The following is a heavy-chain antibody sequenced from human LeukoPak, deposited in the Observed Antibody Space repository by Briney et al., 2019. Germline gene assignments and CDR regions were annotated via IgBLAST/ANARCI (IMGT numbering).Heavy chain of an antibody. J-gene: IGHJ4*02. CDR1: GYTFTSYA. D-gene: IGHD1-26*01. Sequence: GASVKVSCKASGYTFTSYAMHWVRQAPGQRLEWMGWINAGNGNTKYSQKIQGRVTITRDTSASTAYMELSSLRSEDTAVYYCARETRSGTWGYWGQGTLVTVSS. V-gene: IGHV1-3*01. CDR2: INAGNGNT. CDR3: ARETRSGTWGY.